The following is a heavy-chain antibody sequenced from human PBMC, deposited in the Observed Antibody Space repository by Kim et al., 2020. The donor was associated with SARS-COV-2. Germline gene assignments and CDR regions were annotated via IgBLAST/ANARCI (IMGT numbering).Heavy chain of an antibody. V-gene: IGHV4-59*01. J-gene: IGHJ4*02. CDR3: ARGREMTTVTH. D-gene: IGHD4-17*01. CDR2: IYYSGST. Sequence: SETLSLTCTVSGGSISSYYWSWIRQPPGKGLEWIGYIYYSGSTNYNPSLKSRVTISVDTSKNQFSLKLSSVTAADTAVYYCARGREMTTVTHWGQGTLVTVSS. CDR1: GGSISSYY.